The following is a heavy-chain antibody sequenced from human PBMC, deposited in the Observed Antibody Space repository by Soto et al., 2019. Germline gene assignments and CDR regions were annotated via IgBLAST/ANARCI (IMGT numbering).Heavy chain of an antibody. J-gene: IGHJ6*03. Sequence: EVQLVESGGGLVQHGGSQRLSCTASGFTFSSYWMHWVRQAPGKGLVWVSRINSDGSTTNYADSVKGRFTISRDIAKNTLYLQMNSLRAEDTAVYYCARSAYGDYFYYYYMDVWGKGTTVTVSS. CDR1: GFTFSSYW. CDR2: INSDGSTT. V-gene: IGHV3-74*01. D-gene: IGHD4-17*01. CDR3: ARSAYGDYFYYYYMDV.